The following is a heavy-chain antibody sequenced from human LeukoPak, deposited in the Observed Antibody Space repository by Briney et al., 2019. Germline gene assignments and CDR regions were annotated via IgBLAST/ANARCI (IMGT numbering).Heavy chain of an antibody. CDR2: IYISATT. V-gene: IGHV4-4*07. D-gene: IGHD6-13*01. J-gene: IGHJ6*03. CDR3: AREADSSSWYRSYYYYYMDV. Sequence: PSETLSLTCTVSGGSISSYYWSWIRQPAGKGLEWIGRIYISATTNYNPSLKSRVTMSVDTSKNQFSLKLSSVTAADTAVYYCAREADSSSWYRSYYYYYMDVWGKGTTVTISS. CDR1: GGSISSYY.